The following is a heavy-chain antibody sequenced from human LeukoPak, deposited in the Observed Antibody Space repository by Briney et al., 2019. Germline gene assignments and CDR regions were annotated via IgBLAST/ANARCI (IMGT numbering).Heavy chain of an antibody. V-gene: IGHV3-23*01. CDR3: VTSSAYY. J-gene: IGHJ4*02. CDR2: ISGSGAGT. CDR1: GFTFSSYA. D-gene: IGHD2-2*01. Sequence: GGSLRLSCAASGFTFSSYAMSWVRQAPGKGLEWVSAISGSGAGTHYADSVKGRFTISRDTSKNTLYLQMNSLRAEDTAVYYCVTSSAYYWGQGTLVTVSS.